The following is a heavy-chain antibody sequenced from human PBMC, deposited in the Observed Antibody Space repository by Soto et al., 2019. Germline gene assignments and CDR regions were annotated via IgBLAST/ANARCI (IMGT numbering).Heavy chain of an antibody. D-gene: IGHD6-19*01. J-gene: IGHJ4*02. CDR3: VSHRNYIVVSGSFFDY. CDR2: IYYSGST. V-gene: IGHV4-39*01. CDR1: GGSISSISYY. Sequence: PSETLSLTCTVSGGSISSISYYWGWIRQAPGKGLEWIGRIYYSGSTYYNPSLKSRITISVDTSKNQFSLKLTSVTAADTAVYFCVSHRNYIVVSGSFFDYWSQGTLVTVSS.